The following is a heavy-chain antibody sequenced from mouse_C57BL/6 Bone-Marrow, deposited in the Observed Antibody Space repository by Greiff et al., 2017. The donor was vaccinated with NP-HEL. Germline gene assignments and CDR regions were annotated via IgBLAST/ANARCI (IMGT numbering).Heavy chain of an antibody. D-gene: IGHD2-1*01. CDR1: GYTFTDYE. CDR2: IDPETGGT. V-gene: IGHV1-15*01. CDR3: TRRGGNYGEDAMDY. J-gene: IGHJ4*01. Sequence: QVQLQQPGAELVRPGASVTLSCKASGYTFTDYEMHWVKQTPVHGLEWIGAIDPETGGTAYNQKFKGKAILTADKSSSTAYMELRSLTSEDSAVYYCTRRGGNYGEDAMDYWGQGTSVTVSS.